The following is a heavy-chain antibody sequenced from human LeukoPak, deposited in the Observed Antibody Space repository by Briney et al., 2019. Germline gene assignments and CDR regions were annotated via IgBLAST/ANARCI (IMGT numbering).Heavy chain of an antibody. CDR2: IKQDGTEK. CDR1: GFTFSSSW. V-gene: IGHV3-7*01. CDR3: AGDMYGGTDY. Sequence: GGSLRLSCAASGFTFSSSWMSWVRQAPGKGLEWAANIKQDGTEKYYVNSVKGRFTISRDNAKNSLYLQMNSLRAEDTAVYYCAGDMYGGTDYWGQGTLVTVSS. J-gene: IGHJ4*02. D-gene: IGHD2-8*01.